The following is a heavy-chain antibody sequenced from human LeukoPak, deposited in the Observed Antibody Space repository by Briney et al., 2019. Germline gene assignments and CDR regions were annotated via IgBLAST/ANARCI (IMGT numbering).Heavy chain of an antibody. CDR3: ARAQGPKSYYDFWSGPLSYFDY. J-gene: IGHJ4*02. CDR2: IIPIFGTA. D-gene: IGHD3-3*01. Sequence: ASVKVSCKASGGTFISYAISWVRQAPGQGLEWMGGIIPIFGTANYAQKFQGRVTISADESTSTAYMELSSLRSEDTAVYYCARAQGPKSYYDFWSGPLSYFDYWGQGTLVTVSS. CDR1: GGTFISYA. V-gene: IGHV1-69*01.